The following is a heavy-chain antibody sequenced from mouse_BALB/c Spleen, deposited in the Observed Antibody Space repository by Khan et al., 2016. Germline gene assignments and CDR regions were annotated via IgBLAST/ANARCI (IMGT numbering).Heavy chain of an antibody. CDR3: VSWDY. J-gene: IGHJ2*01. CDR1: GFTFNTNA. Sequence: EVQLVETGGGLVQPKGSLKLSCAASGFTFNTNAMNWVRQAPGKGLEWVARIRTKSNKYATYYADSVKDRFTISRDDSTRMLYLQINNLKTEDTAMYYCVSWDYWGQGTTLTVSS. CDR2: IRTKSNKYAT. V-gene: IGHV10S3*01.